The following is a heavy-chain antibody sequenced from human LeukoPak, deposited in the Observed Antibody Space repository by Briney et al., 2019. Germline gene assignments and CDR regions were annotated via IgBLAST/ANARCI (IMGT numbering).Heavy chain of an antibody. CDR3: ARENSGYYGSGSPFYWYFDL. J-gene: IGHJ2*01. D-gene: IGHD3-10*01. V-gene: IGHV1-69*04. Sequence: SVKVSCKASGGTFSSYAISWVRQAPGQGLEWMGRIIPILGIANYAQKFQGRVTITADKSTSTAYMELSSLRSEDTAVYYCARENSGYYGSGSPFYWYFDLWGRGTLVTVSS. CDR2: IIPILGIA. CDR1: GGTFSSYA.